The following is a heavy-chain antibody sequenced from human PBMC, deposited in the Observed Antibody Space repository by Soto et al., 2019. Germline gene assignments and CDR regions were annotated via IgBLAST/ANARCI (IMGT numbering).Heavy chain of an antibody. CDR3: ASGASRWYPYFFDS. Sequence: QAQVFQSGAEVRKPGSSVKLSCKASEGPFHSYAIAWVRQAPGQGLEWMGGIIPYYNTLNYAQKFQDRVTITADDSTNTVYMELSSLRSDDTAVYFCASGASRWYPYFFDSWAQGTLVTVSS. J-gene: IGHJ4*02. CDR1: EGPFHSYA. D-gene: IGHD6-13*01. CDR2: IIPYYNTL. V-gene: IGHV1-69*01.